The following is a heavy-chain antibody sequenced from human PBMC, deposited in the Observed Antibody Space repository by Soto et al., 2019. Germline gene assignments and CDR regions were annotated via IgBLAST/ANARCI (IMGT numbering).Heavy chain of an antibody. CDR2: ISWNSGSI. J-gene: IGHJ4*02. CDR1: GFTFDDFA. Sequence: GGSLRLSCAASGFTFDDFAMHWVRQAPGKGLEWVSGISWNSGSIGYADSVKGRFTISRDNAKNSLYLQMDSLRAEDTALYYCAKGDYLGYCRGGICYLGLFHYWGQGTPVTVSS. CDR3: AKGDYLGYCRGGICYLGLFHY. D-gene: IGHD2-15*01. V-gene: IGHV3-9*01.